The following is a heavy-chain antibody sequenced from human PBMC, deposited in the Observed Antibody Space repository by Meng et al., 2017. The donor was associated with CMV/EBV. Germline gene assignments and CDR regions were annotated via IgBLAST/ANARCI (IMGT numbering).Heavy chain of an antibody. J-gene: IGHJ5*02. Sequence: QLLHPCPGLVTPSPTLSRPCAISGDSVSSYGAAWTGIRQSPSRGLEWLGRTYYRSKWYNDYAVSVKSLITINPDTSKNQFSLQLNSVTPEDTAVYYCARDKGMVELGSWFDPWGQGTLVTVSS. CDR2: TYYRSKWYN. D-gene: IGHD2-15*01. CDR3: ARDKGMVELGSWFDP. V-gene: IGHV6-1*01. CDR1: GDSVSSYGAA.